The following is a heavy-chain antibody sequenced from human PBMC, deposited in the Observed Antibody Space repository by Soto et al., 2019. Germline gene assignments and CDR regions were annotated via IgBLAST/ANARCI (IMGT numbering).Heavy chain of an antibody. CDR1: GYTFTSYA. Sequence: QVQLVQSGAEVKKPGASVKVSCKVSGYTFTSYAMHWVRQAPGQRLEWMGWINAGNGNTKYSQKFQGRVTITRDTSASTAYMELSSLRSEDTAVYYCARRRGNSGYDCFDYWGQGTLVTVSS. D-gene: IGHD5-12*01. J-gene: IGHJ4*02. CDR2: INAGNGNT. CDR3: ARRRGNSGYDCFDY. V-gene: IGHV1-3*01.